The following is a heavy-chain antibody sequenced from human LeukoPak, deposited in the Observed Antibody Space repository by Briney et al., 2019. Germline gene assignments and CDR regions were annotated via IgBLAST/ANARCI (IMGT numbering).Heavy chain of an antibody. CDR2: ISAYNGNT. CDR1: GYTFTSYG. CDR3: ARGSRYYYDSSGYYPRRIDY. J-gene: IGHJ4*02. V-gene: IGHV1-18*01. D-gene: IGHD3-22*01. Sequence: GASVKVSCKASGYTFTSYGISWVRQAPGQGLEWMGWISAYNGNTDYAQKLQGRVTMTTDTSTSTAYMELRSLRSDDTAVYYCARGSRYYYDSSGYYPRRIDYWGQGTLVTVSS.